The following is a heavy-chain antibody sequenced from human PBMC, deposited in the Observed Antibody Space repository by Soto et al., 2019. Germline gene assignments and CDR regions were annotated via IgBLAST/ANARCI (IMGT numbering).Heavy chain of an antibody. J-gene: IGHJ6*03. CDR3: ARSGKDCSGGSCYGGHYYYYYVDV. Sequence: GGSLRLSCAASGFTFCSYAMHWVRQAPGKGLEYVSAISSNGGSTYYANSVKGRFTISRDNSKNTLSLQMGSLRAEDMAVYYCARSGKDCSGGSCYGGHYYYYYVDVWGKGTTVTVSS. V-gene: IGHV3-64*01. D-gene: IGHD2-15*01. CDR2: ISSNGGST. CDR1: GFTFCSYA.